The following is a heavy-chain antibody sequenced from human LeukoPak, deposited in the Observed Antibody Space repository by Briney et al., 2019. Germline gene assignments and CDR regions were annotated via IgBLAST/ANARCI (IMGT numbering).Heavy chain of an antibody. CDR2: IEQDGSEK. CDR3: AREAQEGGIDY. CDR1: GFTFSSYE. J-gene: IGHJ4*02. D-gene: IGHD3-16*01. Sequence: PGGSLRLSCAASGFTFSSYEMNWVRQAPGKGLEWVANIEQDGSEKYYVDSVKGRFTISRDNAKSSLYLQMDSLRSGDTAVYYCAREAQEGGIDYWGQGTLVTVSS. V-gene: IGHV3-7*03.